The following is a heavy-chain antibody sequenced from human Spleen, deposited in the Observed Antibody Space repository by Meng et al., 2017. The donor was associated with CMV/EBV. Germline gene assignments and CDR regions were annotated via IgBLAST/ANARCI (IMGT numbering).Heavy chain of an antibody. CDR1: GFTFNFYA. CDR3: AKGSEFRSHYYYGMDV. J-gene: IGHJ6*02. D-gene: IGHD3-10*01. CDR2: ITWNSGTI. Sequence: SLKISCVASGFTFNFYAMSWVRQAPGKGLDWVSGITWNSGTIVFADSVKGRFTIARDNAKSSLFLQMNSLRAEDTSLYYCAKGSEFRSHYYYGMDVWGQGTTVTVSS. V-gene: IGHV3-9*01.